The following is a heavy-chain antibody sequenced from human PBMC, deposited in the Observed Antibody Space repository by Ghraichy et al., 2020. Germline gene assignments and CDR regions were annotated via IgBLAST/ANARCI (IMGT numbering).Heavy chain of an antibody. CDR3: ASARLGELSSHTFFDY. J-gene: IGHJ4*02. Sequence: SETLSLTCAVYGGSFCGYYWSWIRQPPGKGLEWIGEINHSGSTNYNPSLKSRVTISVDTSKNQFSLKLSSVTAADTAVYYCASARLGELSSHTFFDYWGQGTLVTVSS. V-gene: IGHV4-34*01. D-gene: IGHD3-16*02. CDR2: INHSGST. CDR1: GGSFCGYY.